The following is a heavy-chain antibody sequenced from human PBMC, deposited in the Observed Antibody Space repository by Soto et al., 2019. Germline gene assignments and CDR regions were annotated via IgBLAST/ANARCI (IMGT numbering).Heavy chain of an antibody. D-gene: IGHD2-2*02. J-gene: IGHJ4*02. Sequence: QVQLQESGPGLVKPSETLSLTCTVSGGSISSYYWSWIRQPPGKGLEWIGYIYYSGSTNYNPSLTSRVTISVDTSKNQFSLKLSSVTAADTAVYYCARGSDAAIHDYWGQGTLVTVSS. CDR1: GGSISSYY. V-gene: IGHV4-59*01. CDR3: ARGSDAAIHDY. CDR2: IYYSGST.